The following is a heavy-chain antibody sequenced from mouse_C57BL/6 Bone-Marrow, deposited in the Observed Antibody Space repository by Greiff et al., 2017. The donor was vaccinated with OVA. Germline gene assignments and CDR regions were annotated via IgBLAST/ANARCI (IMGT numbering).Heavy chain of an antibody. CDR3: ARAPCYYGSELAY. Sequence: VQLQQPGTELVKPGASVKLSCKASGYTFTSYWMHWVKQRPGQGLEWIGNINPSNGGTNYNEKFKSKATLTVDKSASTAYMQLSSLTSEDSAVYYCARAPCYYGSELAYWGQGTLVTVSA. J-gene: IGHJ3*01. CDR2: INPSNGGT. D-gene: IGHD1-1*01. V-gene: IGHV1-53*01. CDR1: GYTFTSYW.